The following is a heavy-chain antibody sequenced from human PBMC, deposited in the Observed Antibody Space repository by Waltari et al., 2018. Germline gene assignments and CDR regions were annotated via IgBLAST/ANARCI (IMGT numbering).Heavy chain of an antibody. V-gene: IGHV4-61*02. Sequence: QVQLQESGPGLVKPSQTLSLTCTVSGGSISSGSYYWSWIRQPAGKGLEWIGRIYTSGSTNYNPALKSRVTISVDTSKNQFSLKLSSVTAADTAVYYCARGEVDTAMVGFYYYYGMDVWGQGTTVTVSS. D-gene: IGHD5-18*01. CDR1: GGSISSGSYY. CDR3: ARGEVDTAMVGFYYYYGMDV. CDR2: IYTSGST. J-gene: IGHJ6*02.